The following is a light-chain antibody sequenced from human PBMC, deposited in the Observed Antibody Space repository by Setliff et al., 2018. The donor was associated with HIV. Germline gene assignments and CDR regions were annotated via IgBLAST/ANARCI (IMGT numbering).Light chain of an antibody. V-gene: IGLV2-14*03. Sequence: QSALAQPASVSGSPGQSITISCTGTSSDVGGYNYVSWYQQHPGKAPELVIYDVSNRPSGVSNRFSGSKSGNTASLTISGLQADDEADYYCSSYTSSSSYVFGDGTKVTVL. CDR3: SSYTSSSSYV. CDR2: DVS. J-gene: IGLJ1*01. CDR1: SSDVGGYNY.